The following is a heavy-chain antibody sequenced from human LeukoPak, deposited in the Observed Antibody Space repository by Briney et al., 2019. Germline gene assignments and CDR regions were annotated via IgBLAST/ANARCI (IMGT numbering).Heavy chain of an antibody. J-gene: IGHJ4*02. V-gene: IGHV3-21*01. Sequence: PGGSLRLSCAASGFTFSSYSMNWVRQAPGKGLEWVSSISSSSSYIYYADSVKGRFTISRDNAKNSLYLRMNSLRAEDTAVYYCARDHSGWCYFDYWGQGTLVTVSS. CDR3: ARDHSGWCYFDY. CDR1: GFTFSSYS. D-gene: IGHD6-19*01. CDR2: ISSSSSYI.